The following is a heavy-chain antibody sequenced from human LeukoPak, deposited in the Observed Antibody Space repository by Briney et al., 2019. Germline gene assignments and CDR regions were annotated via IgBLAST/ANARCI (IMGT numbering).Heavy chain of an antibody. CDR3: VRDKYDSNRSPSDI. D-gene: IGHD3-22*01. CDR1: GFNFISYG. CDR2: ISGSGTRT. Sequence: GGPLRLSCEVSGFNFISYGMSWVRLAPGKGLEWVSLISGSGTRTNYAGSVKGRFTISRDNSKNTVYLQMDSLGAEDTAVYYCVRDKYDSNRSPSDIWGQGTKVTVSS. V-gene: IGHV3-23*01. J-gene: IGHJ3*02.